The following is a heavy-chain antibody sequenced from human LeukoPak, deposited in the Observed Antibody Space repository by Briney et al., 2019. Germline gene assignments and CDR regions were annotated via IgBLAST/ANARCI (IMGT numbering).Heavy chain of an antibody. CDR2: IIPIFGTA. J-gene: IGHJ4*02. V-gene: IGHV1-69*13. CDR1: GGTFSSYA. CDR3: ARGGEGYCSSTSCYYFDY. D-gene: IGHD2-2*01. Sequence: ASVKVSCKASGGTFSSYAISWVRQAPGQGLEWMGGIIPIFGTANYAQKFQGRVTITADESTSTAYMELSSLRSEDTAVYYCARGGEGYCSSTSCYYFDYWGQGTLVTVSS.